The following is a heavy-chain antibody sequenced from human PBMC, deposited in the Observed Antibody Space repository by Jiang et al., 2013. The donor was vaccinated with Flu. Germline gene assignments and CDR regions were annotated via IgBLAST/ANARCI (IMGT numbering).Heavy chain of an antibody. D-gene: IGHD3-10*01. CDR1: GGSISSGGYY. CDR2: IYYSGST. J-gene: IGHJ5*02. V-gene: IGHV4-31*03. CDR3: ARVGAYYYGSGSYWAWFDP. Sequence: TCTVSGGSISSGGYYWSWIRQHPGKGLEWIGYIYYSGSTYYNPSLKSRVTISVDTSKNQFSLKLSSVTAADTAVYYCARVGAYYYGSGSYWAWFDPWGQGTLVTVSS.